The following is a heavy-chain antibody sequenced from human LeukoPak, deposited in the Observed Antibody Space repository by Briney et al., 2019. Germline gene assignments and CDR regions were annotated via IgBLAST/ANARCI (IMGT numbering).Heavy chain of an antibody. CDR3: ARDYDSSGYQPPDY. J-gene: IGHJ4*02. CDR1: GYTFIGYY. Sequence: ASVKVSCKGSGYTFIGYYMHWGRQAPGQGLEWMGWINPSSGGTNYAQKFQGRVTMTRDTSISTAYMELSRLISDDTAVYYCARDYDSSGYQPPDYWGQGTLVTVSS. D-gene: IGHD3-22*01. CDR2: INPSSGGT. V-gene: IGHV1-2*02.